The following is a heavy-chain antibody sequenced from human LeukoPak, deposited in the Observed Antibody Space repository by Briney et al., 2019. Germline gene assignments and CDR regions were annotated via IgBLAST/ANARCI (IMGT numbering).Heavy chain of an antibody. D-gene: IGHD4-17*01. Sequence: PSETLSLTCAVYGGSFSGYYWSWIRQPPGKGLEWIGEINHSGGTNYNPSLKSRVTISVDTSKNQFSLKLSSVTAADTAVYYCARQRWLGHFYYYYYMDVWGKGTTVTVSS. CDR1: GGSFSGYY. J-gene: IGHJ6*03. V-gene: IGHV4-34*01. CDR2: INHSGGT. CDR3: ARQRWLGHFYYYYYMDV.